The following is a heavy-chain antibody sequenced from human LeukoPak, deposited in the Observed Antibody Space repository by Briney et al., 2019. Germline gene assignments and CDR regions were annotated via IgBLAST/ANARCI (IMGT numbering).Heavy chain of an antibody. Sequence: SVMVSCKASGGTFSSYAISWVRQAPGQGLEWMGGIIPIFGTANYAQMFQGRVTITADESTSTAYMELSSLRSEDTAVYYCAITGPGSGSYHDYWGQGTLVTVSS. J-gene: IGHJ4*02. V-gene: IGHV1-69*01. CDR2: IIPIFGTA. CDR3: AITGPGSGSYHDY. CDR1: GGTFSSYA. D-gene: IGHD3-10*01.